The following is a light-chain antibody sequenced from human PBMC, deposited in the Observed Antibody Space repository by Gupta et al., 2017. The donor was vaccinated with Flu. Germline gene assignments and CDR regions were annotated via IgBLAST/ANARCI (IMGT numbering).Light chain of an antibody. V-gene: IGKV1-5*03. CDR3: QQYNTFSWT. J-gene: IGKJ1*01. Sequence: GDEVTITWGASQNMGSWLAWYQQKPGKAPKLLIYKASDLEKGVPSRFSGSGSATEFTLTISSLQPEDLATYYCQQYNTFSWTFGQGTKVEI. CDR2: KAS. CDR1: QNMGSW.